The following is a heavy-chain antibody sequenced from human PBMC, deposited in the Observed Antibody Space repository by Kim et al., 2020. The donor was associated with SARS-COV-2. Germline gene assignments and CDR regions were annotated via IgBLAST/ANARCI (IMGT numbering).Heavy chain of an antibody. CDR1: GFTFSSYA. V-gene: IGHV3-30*04. J-gene: IGHJ4*02. Sequence: GGSLRLSCAASGFTFSSYAMHWVRQAPGKGLEWVAVISYDGSNKYYADSVKGRFTISRDNSKNTLYLQMNSLRAEDTAVYYCARDDRTLGMGFDYWGQGTLVTVSS. CDR2: ISYDGSNK. D-gene: IGHD1-26*01. CDR3: ARDDRTLGMGFDY.